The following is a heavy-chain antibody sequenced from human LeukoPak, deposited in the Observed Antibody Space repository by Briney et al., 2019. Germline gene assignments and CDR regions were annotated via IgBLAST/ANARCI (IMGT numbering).Heavy chain of an antibody. J-gene: IGHJ5*02. CDR2: IYPGDSDT. Sequence: HGESLKISCKGSGYSFTSYWIGWVRQMLGKGLEWMGIIYPGDSDTRYSPSFQGQVTISADKSISTAYLQWSSLKASDTAMYYCARHPQVARSWFDPWGQGTLVTVSS. CDR3: ARHPQVARSWFDP. CDR1: GYSFTSYW. V-gene: IGHV5-51*01. D-gene: IGHD2-15*01.